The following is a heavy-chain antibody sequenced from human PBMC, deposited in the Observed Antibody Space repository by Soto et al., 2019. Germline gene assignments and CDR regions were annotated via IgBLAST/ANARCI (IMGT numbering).Heavy chain of an antibody. J-gene: IGHJ5*02. D-gene: IGHD2-21*02. Sequence: GGSLRLSCAASGFIFRTYTMSWVRQAPGKGLEWVSAITGSGGSTYYADSVKGRFTISRDNSKNTLFLQMNSLRVEDTAVYYCAKDLELWEVTPIQGFDPWGQGTLVTVSS. CDR3: AKDLELWEVTPIQGFDP. CDR2: ITGSGGST. CDR1: GFIFRTYT. V-gene: IGHV3-23*01.